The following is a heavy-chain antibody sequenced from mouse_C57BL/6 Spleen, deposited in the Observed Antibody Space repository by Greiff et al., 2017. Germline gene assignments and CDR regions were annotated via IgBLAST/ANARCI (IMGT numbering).Heavy chain of an antibody. CDR2: MWSGGST. Sequence: VKLVESGPGLVQPSQSLSITCTVSGFSLTSYGVHWVRQSPGKGLEWLGVMWSGGSTDYNAAFISRLSISKDNSKSQVFFKMNSLQADDTAIYYCATYYDYAMDYWGQGTSVTVSS. CDR1: GFSLTSYG. CDR3: ATYYDYAMDY. D-gene: IGHD1-1*01. V-gene: IGHV2-2*01. J-gene: IGHJ4*01.